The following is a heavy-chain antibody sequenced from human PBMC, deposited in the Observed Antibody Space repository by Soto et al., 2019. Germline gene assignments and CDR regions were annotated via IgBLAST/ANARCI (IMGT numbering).Heavy chain of an antibody. CDR1: GFSFSSYW. Sequence: EVQLVESGGGLVQPGGSLRLSCAASGFSFSSYWMHWVRQAPGKALVWVSRINSEGSSTNYAGSVKGRFTISRDNAQNTLYLQMNSLRAEDTAVYYCAGNYYGSGSYNSIGYWGQGTLVTVSS. J-gene: IGHJ4*02. CDR3: AGNYYGSGSYNSIGY. D-gene: IGHD3-10*01. CDR2: INSEGSST. V-gene: IGHV3-74*01.